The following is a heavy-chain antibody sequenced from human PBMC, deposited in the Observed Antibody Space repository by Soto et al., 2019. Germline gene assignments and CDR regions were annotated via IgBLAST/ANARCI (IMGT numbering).Heavy chain of an antibody. V-gene: IGHV1-69*01. CDR3: ARGGEIDYYDSSGYYNWYFDL. CDR1: GGTFSSYA. CDR2: IIPIFGTA. Sequence: QVQLVQSGAEVKKPGSSVKVSCKASGGTFSSYAISWVRQAPGQGLEWMGGIIPIFGTANYAQKFQGRVTITADESTSTAYMELSSLRSEDTAVYYYARGGEIDYYDSSGYYNWYFDLWGRGTLVTVSS. D-gene: IGHD3-22*01. J-gene: IGHJ2*01.